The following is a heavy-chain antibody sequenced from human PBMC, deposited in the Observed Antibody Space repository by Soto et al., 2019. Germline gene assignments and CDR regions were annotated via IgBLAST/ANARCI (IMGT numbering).Heavy chain of an antibody. CDR1: GYTLTKSS. V-gene: IGHV1-24*01. Sequence: GASVKVSCKVSGYTLTKSSMHWVRQAPGKGLEWMGGFDPEDGETIYAQKFQGRVTMTEDTSTDTAYMELSSLRSEDTAVYYCATQLSWQQLVPDYWGQGTLVTVSS. J-gene: IGHJ4*02. D-gene: IGHD6-13*01. CDR3: ATQLSWQQLVPDY. CDR2: FDPEDGET.